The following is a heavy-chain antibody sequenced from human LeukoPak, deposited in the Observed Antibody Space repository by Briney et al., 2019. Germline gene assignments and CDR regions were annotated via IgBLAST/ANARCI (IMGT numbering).Heavy chain of an antibody. J-gene: IGHJ4*02. CDR1: GYTFSSYP. CDR3: ARLSREVRGVITDY. D-gene: IGHD3-10*01. Sequence: SVKVSCTASGYTFSSYPMNWVRQAPGQGLEWMGRIIPILGIANYAQKFQGRVTITADKSTSTAYMELSSLRSEDTAVYYCARLSREVRGVITDYWGQGTLVTVSS. CDR2: IIPILGIA. V-gene: IGHV1-69*02.